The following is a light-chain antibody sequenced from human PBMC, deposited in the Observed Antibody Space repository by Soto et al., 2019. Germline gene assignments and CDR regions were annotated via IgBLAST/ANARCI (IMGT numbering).Light chain of an antibody. CDR2: EVS. J-gene: IGLJ3*02. CDR1: SSDVGTYKY. V-gene: IGLV2-14*01. Sequence: QSALTQPASASGSPGQSITISCTGTSSDVGTYKYVSWYQQHPGESPKLMIYEVSHRPSGVSNRFSGTKSGNTASLTISGLQAEDEAIYYCSSYTSSNTLWVFGGGTKLTVL. CDR3: SSYTSSNTLWV.